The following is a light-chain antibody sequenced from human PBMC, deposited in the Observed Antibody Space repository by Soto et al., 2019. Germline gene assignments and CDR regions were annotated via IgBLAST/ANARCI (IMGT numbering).Light chain of an antibody. V-gene: IGKV3-20*01. J-gene: IGKJ5*01. CDR2: GAS. Sequence: ELVLTQSPRTPSLSPVDRGPLSCSASQSVSSNYLAWYQHRPGQAPRLLIYGASSRATGIPDRFSGSGSGTDFTLTISRLEPEDFAVYYCQQYGSSPRTCGQGTRREI. CDR1: QSVSSNY. CDR3: QQYGSSPRT.